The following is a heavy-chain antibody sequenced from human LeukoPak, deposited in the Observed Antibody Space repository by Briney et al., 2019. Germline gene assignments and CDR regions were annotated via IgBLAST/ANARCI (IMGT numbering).Heavy chain of an antibody. CDR3: ARSQSLGY. CDR2: ITDSGGGT. J-gene: IGHJ4*02. Sequence: PGGSLRLSCAASGFPFSSNAMSWVRQAPGKGLEWVSSITDSGGGTQYADSVKGRFTISRDNAENSLYLQMNSLRAEDTAMYYCARSQSLGYWGQGTLVTVSS. V-gene: IGHV3-23*01. D-gene: IGHD1-26*01. CDR1: GFPFSSNA.